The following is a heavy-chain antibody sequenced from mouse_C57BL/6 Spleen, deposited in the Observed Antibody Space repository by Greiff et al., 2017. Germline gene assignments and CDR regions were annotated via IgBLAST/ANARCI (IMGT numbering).Heavy chain of an antibody. Sequence: EVQLQQSGPELVKPGASVKISCKASGYTFTDYYMNWVKQSHGKSLEWIGDINPNNGGTSYNQKFKGKATLTLDKSSSTAYMELRSLTSEDSAVYYCARGGDYGSSSWFAYWGQGTLVTVSA. CDR1: GYTFTDYY. CDR3: ARGGDYGSSSWFAY. V-gene: IGHV1-26*01. J-gene: IGHJ3*01. CDR2: INPNNGGT. D-gene: IGHD1-1*01.